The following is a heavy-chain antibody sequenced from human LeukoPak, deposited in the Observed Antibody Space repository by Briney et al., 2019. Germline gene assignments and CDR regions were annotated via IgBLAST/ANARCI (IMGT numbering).Heavy chain of an antibody. V-gene: IGHV1-18*01. CDR3: ARDISSDTVVVPAANHDAFDI. CDR1: GYTFTSYG. J-gene: IGHJ3*02. D-gene: IGHD2-2*01. CDR2: ISAYNGNT. Sequence: GASVKVSCKASGYTFTSYGISWVRQAPGQGLEWMGWISAYNGNTNYAQKLQGRVTITTDTSTSTAYMELRSLRSDDTAVYYCARDISSDTVVVPAANHDAFDIWGQGTMVTVSS.